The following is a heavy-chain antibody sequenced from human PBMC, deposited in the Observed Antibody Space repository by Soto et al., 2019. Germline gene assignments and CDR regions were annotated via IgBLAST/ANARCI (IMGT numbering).Heavy chain of an antibody. J-gene: IGHJ4*02. CDR3: ARQGYYDSSTFPY. V-gene: IGHV4-39*01. CDR2: MYYSGRT. Sequence: SETLSLTCTVSGDSISSTIYYWGWIRQPPGKGLEWIASMYYSGRTYSNPSLTSRVTISVDTSKNQFSLKLSSVTAADTAVYYCARQGYYDSSTFPYWGQGTLVTVSS. CDR1: GDSISSTIYY. D-gene: IGHD3-22*01.